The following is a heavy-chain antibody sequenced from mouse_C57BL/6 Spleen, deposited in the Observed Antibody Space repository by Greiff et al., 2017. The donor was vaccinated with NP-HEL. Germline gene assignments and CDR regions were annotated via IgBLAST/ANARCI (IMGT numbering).Heavy chain of an antibody. CDR1: GFTFSDYG. CDR2: ISSGSSTI. CDR3: ARHGYYHGDY. D-gene: IGHD2-3*01. V-gene: IGHV5-17*01. Sequence: DVKLVESGGGLVKPGGSLKLSCAASGFTFSDYGLHWVRQAPEKGLEWVAYISSGSSTIYYADTVKGRFTISRDNAKNTLFLQMTSLRSEDTAMYYCARHGYYHGDYWGQGTSVTVSS. J-gene: IGHJ4*01.